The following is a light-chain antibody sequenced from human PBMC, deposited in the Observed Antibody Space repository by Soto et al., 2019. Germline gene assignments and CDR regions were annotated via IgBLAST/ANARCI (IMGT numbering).Light chain of an antibody. Sequence: NFMLTHPHSVSESPGATVTISCTRSSGSIASNYVQWYQQRPGSAPTTVIYEDNQRPSGVPDRFSGSIDSSSNSTSLTISGPKTLDEADYYSQSYDSSDRVVFGGGTKLTVL. CDR3: QSYDSSDRVV. J-gene: IGLJ2*01. CDR1: SGSIASNY. V-gene: IGLV6-57*04. CDR2: EDN.